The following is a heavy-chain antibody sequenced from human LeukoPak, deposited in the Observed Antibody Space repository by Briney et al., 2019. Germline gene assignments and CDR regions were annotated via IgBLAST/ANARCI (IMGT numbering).Heavy chain of an antibody. CDR2: INPNNGGT. CDR3: AREGYGGGQDFDV. J-gene: IGHJ3*01. CDR1: GYTFTGEY. D-gene: IGHD1-26*01. V-gene: IGHV1-2*02. Sequence: ASVKVSCKASGYTFTGEYMNWVRQAPGQGLEWMGWINPNNGGTNYAQKFQGRVTMTRDTSISTAYMDLSRLKSDDTAVYYCAREGYGGGQDFDVWGQGTMVTVSS.